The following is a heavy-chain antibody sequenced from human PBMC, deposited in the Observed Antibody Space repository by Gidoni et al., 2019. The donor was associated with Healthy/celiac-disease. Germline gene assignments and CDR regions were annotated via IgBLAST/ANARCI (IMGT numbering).Heavy chain of an antibody. Sequence: EVQLVEPGGGLVQPGGSLRLSCSASGFTFSSYAMHWVRQAPGKVLEYVSAISSNGGSTYYADSVKGRFTISRDNSKNTLYLQMSSLRAEDTAVYYCAYSSSWYADYWGQGTLVTVSS. D-gene: IGHD6-13*01. J-gene: IGHJ4*02. CDR1: GFTFSSYA. CDR2: ISSNGGST. CDR3: AYSSSWYADY. V-gene: IGHV3-64D*06.